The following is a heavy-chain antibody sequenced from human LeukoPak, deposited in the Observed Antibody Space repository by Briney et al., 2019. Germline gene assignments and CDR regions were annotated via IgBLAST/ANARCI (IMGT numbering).Heavy chain of an antibody. CDR1: GFTFSAYE. D-gene: IGHD7-27*01. CDR2: ISSSSSYI. CDR3: AKLGINYYYMDV. V-gene: IGHV3-21*01. Sequence: GGSLRLSCAASGFTFSAYEMNWVRQAPGKGLEWVSSISSSSSYIYYADSVKGRFTISRDNAKNSLYLQMNSLRAEDTAVYYCAKLGINYYYMDVWGKGTTVTISS. J-gene: IGHJ6*03.